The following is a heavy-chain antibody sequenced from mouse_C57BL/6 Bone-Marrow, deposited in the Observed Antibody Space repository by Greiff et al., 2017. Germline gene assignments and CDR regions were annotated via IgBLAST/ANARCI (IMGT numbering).Heavy chain of an antibody. CDR2: IYPGSGST. D-gene: IGHD2-10*02. CDR1: GYTFTSYW. J-gene: IGHJ3*01. V-gene: IGHV1-55*01. Sequence: QVQLQQPGAELVKPGASVKMSCKASGYTFTSYWITWVKQRPGQGHEWIGDIYPGSGSTNYNETFKGEATLTVDTSSSTAYMQLSSLTSEDSAVNYCTSSSSTVEATRAYWGQGTLVTVSA. CDR3: TSSSSTVEATRAY.